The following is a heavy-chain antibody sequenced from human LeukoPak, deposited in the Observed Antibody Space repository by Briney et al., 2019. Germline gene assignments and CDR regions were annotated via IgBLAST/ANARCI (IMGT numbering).Heavy chain of an antibody. Sequence: GGPLRLPCAASGFTFSTYAIHWVRQAPGKGLQWVAFIRYDGSKKTYGDSVKGRFTISRDNSKNTVYLQMNSLRAEDTAVYYCAKDYQLPYGGFDSWGQGTLVTVS. V-gene: IGHV3-30*02. CDR1: GFTFSTYA. J-gene: IGHJ4*02. CDR3: AKDYQLPYGGFDS. D-gene: IGHD2-2*02. CDR2: IRYDGSKK.